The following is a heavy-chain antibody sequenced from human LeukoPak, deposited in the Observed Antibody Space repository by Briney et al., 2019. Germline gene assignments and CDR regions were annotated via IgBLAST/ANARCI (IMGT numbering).Heavy chain of an antibody. CDR2: ISTSAGTI. CDR3: ARDAIDSSGFDFDY. CDR1: GFTFSDYY. V-gene: IGHV3-11*01. Sequence: KTGESLRLSCAASGFTFSDYYMTWIRQAPGKGLEWISYISTSAGTIYYADSVKGRFTISRDNAKNSLYLQMNSLRAEDTAVYYCARDAIDSSGFDFDYWGQGTLVTVSS. J-gene: IGHJ4*02. D-gene: IGHD3-22*01.